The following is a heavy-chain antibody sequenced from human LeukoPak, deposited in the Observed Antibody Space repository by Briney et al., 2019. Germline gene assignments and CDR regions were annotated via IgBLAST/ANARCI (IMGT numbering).Heavy chain of an antibody. D-gene: IGHD1-26*01. CDR3: AKDQRSSGRVCDY. V-gene: IGHV4-59*12. CDR1: GGSISSYY. CDR2: IYYSGST. Sequence: PSETLSLTCTVSGGSISSYYWSWIRQPPGKGLEWIGYIYYSGSTNYNPSLKSRVTISVDTSKNQFSLKLSSVTAADTAVYYCAKDQRSSGRVCDYWGQGTLVTVSS. J-gene: IGHJ4*02.